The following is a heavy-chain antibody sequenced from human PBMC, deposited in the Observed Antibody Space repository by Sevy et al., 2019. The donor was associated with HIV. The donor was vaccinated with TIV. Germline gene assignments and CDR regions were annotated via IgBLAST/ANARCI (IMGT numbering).Heavy chain of an antibody. D-gene: IGHD4-17*01. V-gene: IGHV3-23*01. Sequence: GGSLRLSCAASGFTFSSYAMSWVRQAPGKGLEWVSAISGSGGSTYYADSVKGRFTISRDNSKNTLYLQMNSLRAEDTAVYYCAKVVTTVTTLGGYYYYGIDVWGQGTTVTVSS. J-gene: IGHJ6*02. CDR3: AKVVTTVTTLGGYYYYGIDV. CDR1: GFTFSSYA. CDR2: ISGSGGST.